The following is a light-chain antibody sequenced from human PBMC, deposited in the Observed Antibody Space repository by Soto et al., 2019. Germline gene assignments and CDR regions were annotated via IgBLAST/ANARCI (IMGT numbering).Light chain of an antibody. Sequence: QSLLTQPASVSGSPGQSITISCTGTSSDLGVYNYVSWYQQHPGKAPKLMIYDVSNRPSGVSNRFSGSKSGNTASLTISGLQAEDEADYYCSSYTSSSAFYVFGTGTKVTVL. CDR1: SSDLGVYNY. CDR2: DVS. V-gene: IGLV2-14*01. J-gene: IGLJ1*01. CDR3: SSYTSSSAFYV.